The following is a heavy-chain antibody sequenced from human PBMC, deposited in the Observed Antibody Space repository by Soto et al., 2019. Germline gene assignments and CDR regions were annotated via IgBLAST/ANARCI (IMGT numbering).Heavy chain of an antibody. CDR1: GGSFSGYY. V-gene: IGHV4-34*01. D-gene: IGHD3-10*01. Sequence: QVQLQQWGAGLLKPSATLSLTCAVFGGSFSGYYWSWIRQPPGKGLEWIGEINHSGSTNYNPSLKSRVTTSVDTSTDQFSLKLRSVTAADPAVYYCARVSGIYYYGMDVWGQGTTVTVSS. CDR2: INHSGST. CDR3: ARVSGIYYYGMDV. J-gene: IGHJ6*02.